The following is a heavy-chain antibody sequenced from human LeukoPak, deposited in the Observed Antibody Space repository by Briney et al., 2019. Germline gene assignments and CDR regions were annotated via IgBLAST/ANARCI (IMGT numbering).Heavy chain of an antibody. V-gene: IGHV3-7*01. Sequence: GGSLRLSCAASEFTFTNFWMSWVRQAPGKGLEWVANTNRDGSEKYYVDSVKGRVTISRDNAMNFLYLQLNSLRVDDTAVYYCARDSSSCRGLGFDIWGQGTVVTVSS. D-gene: IGHD2-2*01. CDR1: EFTFTNFW. CDR2: TNRDGSEK. CDR3: ARDSSSCRGLGFDI. J-gene: IGHJ3*02.